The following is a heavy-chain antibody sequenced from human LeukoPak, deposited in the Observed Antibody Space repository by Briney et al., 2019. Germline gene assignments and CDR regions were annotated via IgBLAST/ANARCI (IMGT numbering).Heavy chain of an antibody. V-gene: IGHV4-59*01. D-gene: IGHD5-12*01. CDR3: ARDAVGYYFDY. J-gene: IGHJ4*02. CDR1: GGSISSYY. Sequence: SETLSLTCTVSGGSISSYYWNWLRQPPGKGLEWIGYIYYSGSTNYNPSFKSRVTISVDTSKNQFSLKLNSVTAADTAVYYCARDAVGYYFDYWGQGTLVTASS. CDR2: IYYSGST.